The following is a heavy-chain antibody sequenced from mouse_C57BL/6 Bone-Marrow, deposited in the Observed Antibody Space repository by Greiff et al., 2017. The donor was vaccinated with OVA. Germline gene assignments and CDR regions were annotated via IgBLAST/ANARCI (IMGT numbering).Heavy chain of an antibody. V-gene: IGHV1-50*01. CDR2: IDPSDSYT. Sequence: VQLQQPGAELVKPGASVKLSCKASGYTFTSYWMQWVKQRPGQGLEWIGEIDPSDSYTNSNHKFKGKATLTVDTSSSTAYMQLSSLTSEDSAVYYCAREEGIYYYLWGQGTTLTVSS. J-gene: IGHJ2*01. CDR1: GYTFTSYW. D-gene: IGHD1-1*01. CDR3: AREEGIYYYL.